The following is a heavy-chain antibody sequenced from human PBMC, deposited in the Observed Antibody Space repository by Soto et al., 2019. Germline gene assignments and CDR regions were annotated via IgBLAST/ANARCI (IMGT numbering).Heavy chain of an antibody. Sequence: PSETLSLTCTVSGGSISSGGYYWSWIRQHPGKGLEWIGYIYYSGSTYYNPSLKSRVTISVDTSKNQFSLKLSSVTAADTAVYYCARDSLEAVAGSPSYYYGMDVWGQGTTVTVSS. CDR1: GGSISSGGYY. V-gene: IGHV4-31*03. CDR3: ARDSLEAVAGSPSYYYGMDV. CDR2: IYYSGST. J-gene: IGHJ6*02. D-gene: IGHD6-19*01.